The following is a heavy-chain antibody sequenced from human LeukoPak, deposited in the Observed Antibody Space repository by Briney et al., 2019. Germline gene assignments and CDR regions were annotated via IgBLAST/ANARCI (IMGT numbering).Heavy chain of an antibody. D-gene: IGHD3-22*01. J-gene: IGHJ5*02. CDR2: IHYDGTNK. CDR1: GFTFSSFG. CDR3: ARDLGQYYDTSDNWFDP. Sequence: PGGSPRLSCAASGFTFSSFGVHWVRQAPGKGLEWVAFIHYDGTNKYYADSVKGRFTISRDNAKNTLNLQMNSLRAEDTAVYYCARDLGQYYDTSDNWFDPWGQGTLVTVSS. V-gene: IGHV3-30*02.